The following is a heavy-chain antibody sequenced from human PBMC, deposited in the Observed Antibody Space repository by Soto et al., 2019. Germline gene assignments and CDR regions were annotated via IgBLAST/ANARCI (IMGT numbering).Heavy chain of an antibody. D-gene: IGHD3-3*01. Sequence: SETLSLTCAVYGGSFSGYYWSWIRQPPGKGLEWIGEINHSGSTNYSPSLKSRVTISVDTSKNQFSLKLSSVTAADTAVYYCARGPHYYDFWSGYYRGYYGMDVWGQGTTVTVSS. J-gene: IGHJ6*02. CDR1: GGSFSGYY. V-gene: IGHV4-34*01. CDR2: INHSGST. CDR3: ARGPHYYDFWSGYYRGYYGMDV.